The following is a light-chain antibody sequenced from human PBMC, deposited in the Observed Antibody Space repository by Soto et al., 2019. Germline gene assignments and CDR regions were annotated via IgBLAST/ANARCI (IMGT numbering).Light chain of an antibody. Sequence: DIVMTQSPLSLPVTPGEPASISCRSSQSLLHSNGYNYLDWYLQKPGQSPQLLIHLGSNRASGVPDKFSGSGSGTDFTLKITRVEAEDVGLYYCIQALQTPLTFGGGTNVDIK. CDR1: QSLLHSNGYNY. J-gene: IGKJ4*01. V-gene: IGKV2-28*01. CDR2: LGS. CDR3: IQALQTPLT.